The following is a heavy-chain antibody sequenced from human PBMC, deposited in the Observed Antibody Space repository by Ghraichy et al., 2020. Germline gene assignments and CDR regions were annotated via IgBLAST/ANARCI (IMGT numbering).Heavy chain of an antibody. V-gene: IGHV4-39*01. D-gene: IGHD2-8*01. CDR1: GGSISSSSYY. CDR3: ARGGISVNAGFNYYLDV. Sequence: SETLSLTCTVSGGSISSSSYYWGWIRQPPGKGLEWIGSIYYSGSTYYNPSLKSRVTISVDTSKNQFSLKLSSVTAADTAMYFCARGGISVNAGFNYYLDVWGEGTMLSVSS. J-gene: IGHJ6*03. CDR2: IYYSGST.